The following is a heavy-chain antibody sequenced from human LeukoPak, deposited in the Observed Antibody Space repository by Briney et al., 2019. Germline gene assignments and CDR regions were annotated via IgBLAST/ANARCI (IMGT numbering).Heavy chain of an antibody. V-gene: IGHV5-51*01. CDR1: GYDFSNYW. CDR2: IYPADSNT. J-gene: IGHJ4*02. Sequence: GESLKISCQASGYDFSNYWIGWVRQMPGKGLDWIGVIYPADSNTRFGPSFQGRVSISFDKSIGTAYLQWMSLKPPDSAMYYCARPRGDLVDGLDFWGQGTLVTVSS. D-gene: IGHD3-16*01. CDR3: ARPRGDLVDGLDF.